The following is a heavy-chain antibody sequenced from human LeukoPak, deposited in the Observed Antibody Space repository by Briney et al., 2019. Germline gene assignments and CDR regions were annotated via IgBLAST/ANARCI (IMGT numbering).Heavy chain of an antibody. V-gene: IGHV3-66*01. CDR3: AKEGDYYGSGSHRDALDR. CDR2: ISSGAST. Sequence: GGSLRLSCAASLFTVSSNYMSWVRPAPGMGLEWVSVISSGASTYYADSVKGRFTISRDNSKNTLYLQMNSLRPEDTALYYCAKEGDYYGSGSHRDALDRWPEDPMVTVPS. CDR1: LFTVSSNY. D-gene: IGHD3-10*01. J-gene: IGHJ3*02.